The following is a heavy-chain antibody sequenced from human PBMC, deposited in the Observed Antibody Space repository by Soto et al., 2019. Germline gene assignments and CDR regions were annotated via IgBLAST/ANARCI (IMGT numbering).Heavy chain of an antibody. CDR3: VHTLGATPLDQ. J-gene: IGHJ4*02. Sequence: QITLRESGPTLLKPTQTLTLTCTFSGFSLTTRGVGVAWIRQPPGKALEWLALIYWDDDKRYNPSLRSRLTITKDTSKNLVVLTMTNMDPVDTATYYCVHTLGATPLDQWGQGTLVTVSS. V-gene: IGHV2-5*02. CDR2: IYWDDDK. CDR1: GFSLTTRGVG. D-gene: IGHD1-26*01.